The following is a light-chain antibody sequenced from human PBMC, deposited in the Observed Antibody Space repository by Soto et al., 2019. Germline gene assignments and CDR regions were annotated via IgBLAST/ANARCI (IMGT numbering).Light chain of an antibody. Sequence: DIVMTQSPDSLAVSLGERDTINCKSSQSVLYSSNNKNYLAWYQQRPGQPPKLLIYWASTRESGVPDRFSGAGSRTDFTLTITSLQAEDVAVYYCQKYDSTPPPFGQGTKLEIK. CDR3: QKYDSTPPP. J-gene: IGKJ2*01. CDR2: WAS. V-gene: IGKV4-1*01. CDR1: QSVLYSSNNKNY.